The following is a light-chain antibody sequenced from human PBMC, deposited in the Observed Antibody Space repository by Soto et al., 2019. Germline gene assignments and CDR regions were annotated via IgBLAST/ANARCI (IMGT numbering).Light chain of an antibody. CDR2: TAS. Sequence: DIQVTQSPSSVSASVGDRVSITCRASQDIGDWLAWYQQKPGKAPNLMIYTASNLQSGVPSRFSGSGSGTHITLTISSLQPEDFGTYYCQQTDSFPITFGQGTRLEIK. CDR3: QQTDSFPIT. J-gene: IGKJ5*01. V-gene: IGKV1-12*01. CDR1: QDIGDW.